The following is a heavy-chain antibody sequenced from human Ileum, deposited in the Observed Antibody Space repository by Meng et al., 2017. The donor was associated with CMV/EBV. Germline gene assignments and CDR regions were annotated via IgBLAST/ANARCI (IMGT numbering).Heavy chain of an antibody. CDR3: ARGPSNGDFDY. D-gene: IGHD4-17*01. CDR1: GYTFVGYY. V-gene: IGHV1-2*02. CDR2: INPNTGDT. J-gene: IGHJ4*02. Sequence: VQSGAEVKKPGAALTVSCKVSGYTFVGYYIHWIPQAPGQGFEWMGWINPNTGDTDYAQKFRDRVTMTRDTSISTVFMDLNWLKSDDTAVYYCARGPSNGDFDYWGQGTLVTVSS.